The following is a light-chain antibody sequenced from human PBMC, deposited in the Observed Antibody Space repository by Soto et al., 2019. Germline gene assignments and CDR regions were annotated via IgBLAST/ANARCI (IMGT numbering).Light chain of an antibody. CDR3: QQYGSSPPVWT. Sequence: DIVLTQSPATLSLSPGERATLSCRASQSVSTYLAWYQQKPGQAPRLFIYDASNRATGIPARFSGSGSGTDFTLTISRLEPEDFAVYYCQQYGSSPPVWTFGQGTKVEIK. J-gene: IGKJ1*01. V-gene: IGKV3-20*01. CDR2: DAS. CDR1: QSVSTY.